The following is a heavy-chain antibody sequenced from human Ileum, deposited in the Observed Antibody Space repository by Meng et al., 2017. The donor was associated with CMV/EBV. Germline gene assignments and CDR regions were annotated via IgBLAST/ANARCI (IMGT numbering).Heavy chain of an antibody. CDR2: ISSSGTTM. CDR1: GFTFSSYE. CDR3: ARDAWHSY. J-gene: IGHJ4*02. Sequence: GESLKISCATSGFTFSSYEMNWVRQAPGKGLEWVSYISSSGTTMYYPDSVKGRFTISRDNAKNSLYLQMNSLRAEDTAVYYCARDAWHSYWGQGTLVTVSS. V-gene: IGHV3-48*03.